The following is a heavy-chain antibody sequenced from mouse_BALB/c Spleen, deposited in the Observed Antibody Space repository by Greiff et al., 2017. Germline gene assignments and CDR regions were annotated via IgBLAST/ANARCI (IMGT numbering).Heavy chain of an antibody. J-gene: IGHJ3*01. D-gene: IGHD1-1*01. CDR1: GFSLTSYG. Sequence: QVQLKESGPGLVAPSQSLSITCTVSGFSLTSYGVHWVRQPPGKGLEWLGVIWAGGSTNYNSALMSRLSISKDNSKSQVFLKMNSLQTDDTAMYYCARDYYGSSFWFAYWGQGTLVTVSA. V-gene: IGHV2-9*02. CDR3: ARDYYGSSFWFAY. CDR2: IWAGGST.